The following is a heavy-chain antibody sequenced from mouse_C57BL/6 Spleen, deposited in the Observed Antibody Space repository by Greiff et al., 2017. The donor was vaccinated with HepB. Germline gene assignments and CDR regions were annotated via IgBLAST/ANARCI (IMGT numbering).Heavy chain of an antibody. CDR2: INPSSGYT. J-gene: IGHJ1*03. Sequence: VQLQQPGAELAKPGASVKLSCKASGYTFTSYWMHWVKQRPGQGLEWIGYINPSSGYTKYNQKFKDKATLTADKSSSTAYMQLSSLTYEDSAVYYCASDSYDWYFEVWGTGTTVTVSS. D-gene: IGHD1-1*01. V-gene: IGHV1-7*01. CDR1: GYTFTSYW. CDR3: ASDSYDWYFEV.